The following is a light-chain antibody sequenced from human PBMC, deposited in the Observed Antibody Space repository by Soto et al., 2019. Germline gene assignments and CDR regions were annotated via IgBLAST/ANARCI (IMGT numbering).Light chain of an antibody. CDR2: AVT. Sequence: QSALTQPVSVSGSPGQSITISCTGTSSDIGGYNYVSWYQQDSGKAPKLIIYAVTDRPSGVSSRFSGSKSGNTAFLTISGLQAEDEADYYCTSYTRSSTYVFGTGTKLTVL. CDR1: SSDIGGYNY. CDR3: TSYTRSSTYV. J-gene: IGLJ1*01. V-gene: IGLV2-14*01.